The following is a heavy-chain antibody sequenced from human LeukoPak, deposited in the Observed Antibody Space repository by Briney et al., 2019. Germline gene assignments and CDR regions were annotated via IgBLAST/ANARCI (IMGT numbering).Heavy chain of an antibody. J-gene: IGHJ4*02. CDR1: GFTFSSYA. CDR2: ISTNGGST. Sequence: PGGSLRLSCSASGFTFSSYAMHWVRQAPGKGLEYVSGISTNGGSTYYADSVKGRFTISRDNSKNTLYLQMSSLRAEHTAVYYCVKVARSGSNYDYWGQGTLVTVSS. V-gene: IGHV3-64D*06. D-gene: IGHD1-26*01. CDR3: VKVARSGSNYDY.